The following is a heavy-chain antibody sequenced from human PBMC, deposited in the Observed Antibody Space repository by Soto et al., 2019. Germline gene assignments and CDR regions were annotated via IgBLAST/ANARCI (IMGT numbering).Heavy chain of an antibody. J-gene: IGHJ6*02. CDR3: AGSVAKYYYNGMDV. D-gene: IGHD5-12*01. CDR2: IIPIFGTA. CDR1: GGTFSSYA. V-gene: IGHV1-69*12. Sequence: QVQLVQSGAEVKKPGSSVKVSCKASGGTFSSYAISWVRQAPGQGLEWMGGIIPIFGTANYAQKFQGRVTIXAXEXPSTAYMELSSLRSEDTAVYYCAGSVAKYYYNGMDVWGQGTTVTVSS.